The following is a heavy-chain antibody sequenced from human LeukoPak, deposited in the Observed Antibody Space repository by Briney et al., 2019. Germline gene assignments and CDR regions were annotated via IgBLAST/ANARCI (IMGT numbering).Heavy chain of an antibody. CDR3: ARGYYYDSSGYSVWFDP. V-gene: IGHV4-39*07. CDR1: GGSISSSSYY. D-gene: IGHD3-22*01. CDR2: IYYSGST. J-gene: IGHJ5*02. Sequence: KSSETLSLTCTVSGGSISSSSYYWGWIRQPPGKGLEWIGSIYYSGSTYYNPSLKSRVTISVDTSKNQFSLKLSSVTAADTAVYYCARGYYYDSSGYSVWFDPWGQGTLVTVSS.